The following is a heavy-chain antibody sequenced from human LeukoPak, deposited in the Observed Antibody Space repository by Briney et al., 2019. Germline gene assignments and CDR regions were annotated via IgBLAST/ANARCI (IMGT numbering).Heavy chain of an antibody. V-gene: IGHV3-74*01. CDR3: ARGRGGDGYNWLCYFDY. CDR2: INSDGSST. Sequence: GGSLRLSCAASGFTFSSYWMHWVRQAPGKGLVWVSRINSDGSSTSYADSVKGRFTISRDNAKNTLYLQMNSLRAEDTAVYYCARGRGGDGYNWLCYFDYWGQGTLVTVSS. J-gene: IGHJ4*02. D-gene: IGHD5-24*01. CDR1: GFTFSSYW.